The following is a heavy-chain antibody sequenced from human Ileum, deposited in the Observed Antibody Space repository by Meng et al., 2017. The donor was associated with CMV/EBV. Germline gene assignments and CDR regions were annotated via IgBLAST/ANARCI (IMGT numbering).Heavy chain of an antibody. Sequence: GGSLRLSCAASGFTFSSYAMGWVRQAPGKGLEWVAAISGSGGSTYYADSVKGRFTVSRDNTKNTLYLQMDSLRAEDTAVYYCTKGGVYSRSWGDYWGQGTLVTVSS. CDR2: ISGSGGST. D-gene: IGHD6-13*01. CDR3: TKGGVYSRSWGDY. CDR1: GFTFSSYA. V-gene: IGHV3-23*01. J-gene: IGHJ4*02.